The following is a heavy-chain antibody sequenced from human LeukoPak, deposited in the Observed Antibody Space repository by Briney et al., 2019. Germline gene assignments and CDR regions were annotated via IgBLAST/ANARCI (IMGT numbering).Heavy chain of an antibody. J-gene: IGHJ3*02. D-gene: IGHD3-16*01. CDR2: IYYSGST. CDR3: AREIAGGAFDI. Sequence: SETLSLTCTVSGGSISNYYWSWIRQPPGKGLEWIGYIYYSGSTNYSPSLKSRVTISLDTSKNQFSLKLSSVTAADTAVYYCAREIAGGAFDIWGQGTMVTVSS. V-gene: IGHV4-59*01. CDR1: GGSISNYY.